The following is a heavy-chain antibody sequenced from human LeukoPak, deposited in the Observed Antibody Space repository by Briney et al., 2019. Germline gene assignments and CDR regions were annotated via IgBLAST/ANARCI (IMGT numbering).Heavy chain of an antibody. CDR2: IYHSGST. CDR1: GGSITSTSYY. Sequence: PSETLSLTCTVSGGSITSTSYYWGWIRQPPGKGLEWIGSIYHSGSTYYNPSLKSRVTISVDTSKNQFSLKLSSVTVADTAVYYCARDTYSGNDYWGQGTLVTVSS. D-gene: IGHD5-12*01. J-gene: IGHJ4*02. CDR3: ARDTYSGNDY. V-gene: IGHV4-39*07.